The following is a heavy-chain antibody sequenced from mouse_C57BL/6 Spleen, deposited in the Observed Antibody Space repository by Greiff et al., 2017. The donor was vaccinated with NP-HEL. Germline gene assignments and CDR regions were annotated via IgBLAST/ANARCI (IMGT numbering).Heavy chain of an antibody. CDR3: ARSAYYGYDAADWYFDV. CDR1: GYTFTSYW. D-gene: IGHD2-9*01. CDR2: IDPSDSYT. Sequence: VQLQQPGAELVMPGASVKLSFKASGYTFTSYWMHWVKQRPGQGLEWIGEIDPSDSYTNYNQKFKGKSTLTVDKSSSTAYMQLSSLTSEDSAVYYCARSAYYGYDAADWYFDVWGTGTTVTVSS. J-gene: IGHJ1*03. V-gene: IGHV1-69*01.